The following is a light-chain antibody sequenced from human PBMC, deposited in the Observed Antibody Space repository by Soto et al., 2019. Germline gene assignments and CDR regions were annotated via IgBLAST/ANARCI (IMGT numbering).Light chain of an antibody. CDR3: QQYGSSLTWT. Sequence: EIVLTQSPGTLSLSPGERATLSCRASQSVSSSYLAWYQQKPGQAPRLLIYGASSRATGIPDRFSGSGSGTDFTITISRLEPEDFAVYYCQQYGSSLTWTVGQGTKVEIK. CDR2: GAS. J-gene: IGKJ1*01. V-gene: IGKV3-20*01. CDR1: QSVSSSY.